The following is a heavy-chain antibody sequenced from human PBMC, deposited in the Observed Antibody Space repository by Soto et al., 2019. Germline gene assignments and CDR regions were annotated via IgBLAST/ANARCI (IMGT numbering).Heavy chain of an antibody. Sequence: SETLSLTCPVSGGSISSYYWSWIRQPPGKGLEWIGYIYYSGSTNYNPSLKSRVTISVDTSKNQFSLKLSSVTAADTAVYYCARVAEMVRGVIFYAFDIWGQGTMVTVSS. CDR2: IYYSGST. CDR3: ARVAEMVRGVIFYAFDI. V-gene: IGHV4-59*01. CDR1: GGSISSYY. D-gene: IGHD3-10*01. J-gene: IGHJ3*02.